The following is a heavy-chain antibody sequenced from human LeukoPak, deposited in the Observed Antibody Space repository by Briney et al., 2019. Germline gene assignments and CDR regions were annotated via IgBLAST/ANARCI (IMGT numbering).Heavy chain of an antibody. J-gene: IGHJ4*02. Sequence: GGSLRLSCAASGFTFSNAWMSWVRQAPGKGLEWVGRIKSKTDGGTTDYAAPVKGRFTISRDDSKNTLYLQMNSLKTEDTAVYYCTTNVEMATTPESGGDYWGQGTLVTVSS. CDR2: IKSKTDGGTT. CDR3: TTNVEMATTPESGGDY. V-gene: IGHV3-15*01. CDR1: GFTFSNAW. D-gene: IGHD5-24*01.